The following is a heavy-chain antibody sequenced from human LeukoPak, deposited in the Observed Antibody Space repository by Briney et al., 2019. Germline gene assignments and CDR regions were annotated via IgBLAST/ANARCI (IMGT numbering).Heavy chain of an antibody. D-gene: IGHD6-13*01. CDR1: GFTFDDYA. Sequence: PGGSLRLSCAASGFTFDDYAMHWVRQAPGKGLEWVSGISWNSGSIGYADSVKGRFTISRDNAKNSLYLQMNSLRAEDTALYYCAKDMKDSSSWYMIFDYWGQGTLVTVSS. J-gene: IGHJ4*02. CDR2: ISWNSGSI. CDR3: AKDMKDSSSWYMIFDY. V-gene: IGHV3-9*01.